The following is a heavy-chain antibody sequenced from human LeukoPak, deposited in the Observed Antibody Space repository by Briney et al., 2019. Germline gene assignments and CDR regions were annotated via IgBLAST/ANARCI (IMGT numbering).Heavy chain of an antibody. V-gene: IGHV5-51*01. CDR2: IYPGDSDT. CDR3: ATLDDYTFDY. CDR1: GYSITIYW. J-gene: IGHJ4*02. Sequence: GESLKTSCKGSGYSITIYWIGRVRQMPGKGLEWMGIIYPGDSDTRYSPSFQGQVTISADKSISTAYLQWSSLKASDTAMYYCATLDDYTFDYWGQGTLVTVSS. D-gene: IGHD4-11*01.